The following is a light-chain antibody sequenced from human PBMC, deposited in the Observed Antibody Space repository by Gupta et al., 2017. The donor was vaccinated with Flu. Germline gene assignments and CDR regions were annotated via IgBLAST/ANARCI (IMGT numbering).Light chain of an antibody. CDR3: QQRSNWPPWT. V-gene: IGKV3-11*01. J-gene: IGKJ1*01. Sequence: EFVLTQSPATLSLSPGERATLSCRASQSVSSYLAWYQQKPGQAPRLLIYDASNRAPGIPARFSGSGSGTDFSLTISSLEPEDFAVYYCQQRSNWPPWTFGQGTKVEIK. CDR1: QSVSSY. CDR2: DAS.